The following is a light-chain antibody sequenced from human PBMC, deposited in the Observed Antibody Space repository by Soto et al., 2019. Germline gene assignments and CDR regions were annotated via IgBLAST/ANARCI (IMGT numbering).Light chain of an antibody. CDR2: AAS. J-gene: IGKJ2*01. V-gene: IGKV1-39*01. CDR1: RAISTY. Sequence: VTITCRASRAISTYLNWYQQKPGKAPKLLISAASSLQSGVPSRFSGSGSGTDFTLTISSLQPADFATYYCQQSYITPNTFGQGTKVDIK. CDR3: QQSYITPNT.